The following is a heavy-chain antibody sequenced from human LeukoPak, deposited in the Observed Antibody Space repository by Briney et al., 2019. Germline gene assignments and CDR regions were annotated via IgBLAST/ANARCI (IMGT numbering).Heavy chain of an antibody. V-gene: IGHV3-23*01. CDR3: ARDYSSFAFDI. CDR1: GFTSATFS. CDR2: IGGSGDFT. J-gene: IGHJ3*02. D-gene: IGHD6-6*01. Sequence: GGSLSLSCAAAGFTSATFSISCVRQAPGKGLEWVSAIGGSGDFTYYAEYVRGRFTISTDNSEKTLYLQMNSLRDEDSAVYYCARDYSSFAFDIWCQGTMVTVSS.